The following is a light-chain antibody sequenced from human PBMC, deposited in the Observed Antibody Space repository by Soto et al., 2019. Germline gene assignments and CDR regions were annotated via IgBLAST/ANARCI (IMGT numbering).Light chain of an antibody. CDR2: KAS. V-gene: IGKV1-5*03. Sequence: DLQMTQSPSTLSASVGDRVTITCRASQSISSWLAWYQQKPGKAPKLLIYKASSLESGVPSRFSGSGSGTEFTLTISSLQPDDFATYYCQHWTFGQGTKLEIK. CDR3: QHWT. CDR1: QSISSW. J-gene: IGKJ2*01.